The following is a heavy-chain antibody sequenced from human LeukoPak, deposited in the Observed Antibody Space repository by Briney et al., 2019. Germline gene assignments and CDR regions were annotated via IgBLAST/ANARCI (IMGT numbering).Heavy chain of an antibody. J-gene: IGHJ4*02. D-gene: IGHD2-2*01. CDR2: IIPIFGTA. CDR1: GGTFSSNA. V-gene: IGHV1-69*13. CDR3: ARPYCSSTSCSNYFDY. Sequence: SVKVSCKXSGGTFSSNAISWVRQAPGQGLEWMGGIIPIFGTANYAQKFQGRVTITADESTSTAYMELSSLRSEDTAVYYCARPYCSSTSCSNYFDYWGQGTLVTVSS.